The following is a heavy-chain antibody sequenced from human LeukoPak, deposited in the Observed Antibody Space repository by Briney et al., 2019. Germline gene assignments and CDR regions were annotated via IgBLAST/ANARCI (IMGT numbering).Heavy chain of an antibody. CDR1: GGSISSGGYS. CDR2: IYHSGST. CDR3: ARAQVSHAFDI. D-gene: IGHD1-14*01. J-gene: IGHJ3*02. V-gene: IGHV4-30-2*01. Sequence: PSETLSLTCTVSGGSISSGGYSWSWIRQPPGKGLEWIGYIYHSGSTYYNPSLKSRVTISVDRSKNQFSLKLSSVTAADTAVYYCARAQVSHAFDIWGQGTMVTVSS.